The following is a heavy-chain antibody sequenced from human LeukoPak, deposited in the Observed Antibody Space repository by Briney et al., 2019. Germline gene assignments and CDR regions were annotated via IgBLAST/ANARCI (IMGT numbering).Heavy chain of an antibody. J-gene: IGHJ6*02. V-gene: IGHV1-69*04. CDR2: IIPLLDIT. D-gene: IGHD2-2*01. Sequence: PVKVSCKASGGTLSNYGISWVRQAPGQGLEWMGRIIPLLDITTYAERFQGRVTITADKSTSTAYLEVSSLRSKDTAVYYCATDGPAAMGADYLYGLDVWGQGTTVSVSS. CDR3: ATDGPAAMGADYLYGLDV. CDR1: GGTLSNYG.